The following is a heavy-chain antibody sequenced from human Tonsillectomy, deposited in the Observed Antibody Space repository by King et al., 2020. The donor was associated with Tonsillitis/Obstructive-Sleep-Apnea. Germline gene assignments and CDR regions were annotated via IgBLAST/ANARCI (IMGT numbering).Heavy chain of an antibody. CDR3: AKDSDSSGYYPSNYYYMDV. J-gene: IGHJ6*03. D-gene: IGHD3-22*01. CDR1: GFTFSIYA. Sequence: EVQLVESGGGLVQPGGSLRLSCAASGFTFSIYAMTWVRRAPGKGLECLSVISASGGSTYYADSVKGRFTISRDNSKNMVYLQMNSLRAEDTAVYYCAKDSDSSGYYPSNYYYMDVWGKGTTVTVSS. CDR2: ISASGGST. V-gene: IGHV3-23*04.